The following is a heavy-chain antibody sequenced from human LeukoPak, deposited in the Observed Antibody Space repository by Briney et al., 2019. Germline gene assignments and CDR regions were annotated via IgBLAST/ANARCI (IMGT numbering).Heavy chain of an antibody. CDR2: ISSSGSTI. CDR1: AFTFSSYE. CDR3: VRDFPILGDYVGDAFDI. V-gene: IGHV3-48*03. D-gene: IGHD4-17*01. J-gene: IGHJ3*02. Sequence: GGSLRLSCAASAFTFSSYEMNWVRQAPGKGLEWASYISSSGSTIYYADSVKGRFTISRDNAKNSLYLQMNSLRAEDTAVYYCVRDFPILGDYVGDAFDIWGQGTMVTVSS.